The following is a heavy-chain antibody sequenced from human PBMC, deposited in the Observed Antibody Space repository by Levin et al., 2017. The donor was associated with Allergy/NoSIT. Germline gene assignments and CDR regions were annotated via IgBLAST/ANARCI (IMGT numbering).Heavy chain of an antibody. CDR1: GFTFSTY. Sequence: GGSLRLSCAASGFTFSTYMAWVRQAPGKGLEWVSSISDSGDATYYLDSVKGRFTISRDNADKTLYLHMNSLRAEDTALYYCAKDLHWYGMDVWGQGTTVTVSS. CDR3: AKDLHWYGMDV. V-gene: IGHV3-23*01. J-gene: IGHJ6*02. CDR2: ISDSGDAT. D-gene: IGHD1-1*01.